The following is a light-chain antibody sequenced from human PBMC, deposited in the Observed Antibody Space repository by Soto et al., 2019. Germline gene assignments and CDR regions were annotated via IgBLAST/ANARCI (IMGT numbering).Light chain of an antibody. V-gene: IGLV2-11*01. J-gene: IGLJ1*01. CDR2: DVS. CDR1: SSDVGAYNY. Sequence: QSVLTQPRSVSGSPGQSVTISCTGTSSDVGAYNYVSWYQQHPGKAPKFMIYDVSKRPSGVPDRFSGSKSGNTASLTISGLQAEDEADYDCCSYAGTYSYVFGTGTKVTV. CDR3: CSYAGTYSYV.